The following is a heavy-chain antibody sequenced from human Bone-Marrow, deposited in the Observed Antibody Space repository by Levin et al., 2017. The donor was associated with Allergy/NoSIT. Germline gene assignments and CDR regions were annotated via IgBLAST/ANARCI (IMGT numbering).Heavy chain of an antibody. CDR1: GSTFSSYN. CDR3: VKGGPNTLNY. J-gene: IGHJ4*02. V-gene: IGHV3-48*02. D-gene: IGHD2-15*01. CDR2: ISSGSSTI. Sequence: PGGSLRLSCAASGSTFSSYNMNWVRQAPGKGLEWVSYISSGSSTIYYADSVKGRFTISRDNARNSLSLQMTSLREEDTAVYYCVKGGPNTLNYWGQGTLVTVPS.